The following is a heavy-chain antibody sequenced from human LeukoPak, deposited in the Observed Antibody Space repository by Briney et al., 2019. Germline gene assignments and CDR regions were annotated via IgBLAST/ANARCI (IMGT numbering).Heavy chain of an antibody. D-gene: IGHD1-20*01. CDR2: IGGNGGTT. CDR3: AKEVTGTARLFDC. V-gene: IGHV3-23*01. CDR1: GFTFSTYA. J-gene: IGHJ4*02. Sequence: GGSLRLPCAASGFTFSTYAMNWVRQAPGKGLEWVSIIGGNGGTTYYTDSVKGRFTIPRDNSKNTLYLQMNSLRAEDTAVYFCAKEVTGTARLFDCWGQGTLVTVSS.